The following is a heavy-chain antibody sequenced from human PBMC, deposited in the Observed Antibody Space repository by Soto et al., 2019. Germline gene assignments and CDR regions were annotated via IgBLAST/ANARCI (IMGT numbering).Heavy chain of an antibody. D-gene: IGHD3-9*01. CDR1: GGSISSSSYY. V-gene: IGHV4-39*01. CDR3: ASWYDILTGYPPFYFDY. CDR2: IYYSGST. J-gene: IGHJ4*02. Sequence: SETLSLTCTVSGGSISSSSYYWGWIRQPPGKGLEWIGSIYYSGSTYYNPSLKSRVTISVDTSKNQFSLKLSSVTAADTAVYYCASWYDILTGYPPFYFDYWGQGTLVTVSS.